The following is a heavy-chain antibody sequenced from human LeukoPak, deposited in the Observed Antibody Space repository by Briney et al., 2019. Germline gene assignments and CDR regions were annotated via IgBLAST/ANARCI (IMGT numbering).Heavy chain of an antibody. V-gene: IGHV1-69*13. D-gene: IGHD6-19*01. J-gene: IGHJ4*02. Sequence: SVKVSCKASGGTFISYAISWVRQAPGQGLEWMGGIIPIFDTANYAQKFQGRVTITADESTSTAYMELSSLRSEDTAVYYCASRIAVAGNFDYWGQGTLVTVSS. CDR2: IIPIFDTA. CDR3: ASRIAVAGNFDY. CDR1: GGTFISYA.